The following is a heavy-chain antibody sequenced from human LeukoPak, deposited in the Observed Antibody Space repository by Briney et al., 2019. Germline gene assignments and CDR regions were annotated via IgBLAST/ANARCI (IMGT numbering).Heavy chain of an antibody. CDR2: ISAYNGNT. CDR1: GYTFTSYG. CDR3: VRDPSYCYDSSGHSDY. Sequence: ASVKVSCKASGYTFTSYGISWVRQAPGQGLEWMGWISAYNGNTNYAQKLQGRVTMTTDTSTSTAYTELRGLRSDHTALCYCVRDPSYCYDSSGHSDYWGQGTLVTVSS. D-gene: IGHD3-22*01. V-gene: IGHV1-18*01. J-gene: IGHJ4*02.